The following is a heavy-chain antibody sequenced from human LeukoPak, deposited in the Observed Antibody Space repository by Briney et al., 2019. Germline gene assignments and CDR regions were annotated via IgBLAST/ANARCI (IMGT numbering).Heavy chain of an antibody. CDR2: ISAYNGNT. D-gene: IGHD3-16*01. Sequence: ASVKVSCKASGYTFTSYGISWVRQAPGQGLEWMGWISAYNGNTNYVQKLQGRVTMTTDTSTSTAYMELRSLRSDDTAVYYCARSWGRDYDYVWGSYPFFDYWGQGTLVTVSS. CDR1: GYTFTSYG. CDR3: ARSWGRDYDYVWGSYPFFDY. V-gene: IGHV1-18*01. J-gene: IGHJ4*02.